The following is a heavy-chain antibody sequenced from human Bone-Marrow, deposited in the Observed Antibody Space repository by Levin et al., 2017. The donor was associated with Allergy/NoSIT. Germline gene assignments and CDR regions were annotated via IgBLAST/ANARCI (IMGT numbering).Heavy chain of an antibody. CDR1: GFTFSDYY. V-gene: IGHV3-11*01. D-gene: IGHD6-19*01. Sequence: GESLKISCAASGFTFSDYYMSWIRQAPGKGLEWVSYISSSGSTIYYADSVKGRFTISRDNAKNSLYLQMNSLRAEDTAVYYCARDGHSGWYYYYYYYGMDVWGQGTTVTVSS. CDR3: ARDGHSGWYYYYYYYGMDV. CDR2: ISSSGSTI. J-gene: IGHJ6*02.